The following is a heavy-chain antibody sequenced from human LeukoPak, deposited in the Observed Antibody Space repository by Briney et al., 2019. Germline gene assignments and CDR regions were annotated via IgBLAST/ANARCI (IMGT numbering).Heavy chain of an antibody. V-gene: IGHV1-46*01. CDR1: GYTFTTYF. Sequence: ASVKVSCKASGYTFTTYFIHWVRQAPGQGLEWMGVINPSGGSTSYAQNFQGRLTMTRDTSTSTVYMELSSLRSEDTALYYCARPKYYGSESYSFEYWGQGTLVTVSS. CDR3: ARPKYYGSESYSFEY. D-gene: IGHD3-10*01. CDR2: INPSGGST. J-gene: IGHJ4*02.